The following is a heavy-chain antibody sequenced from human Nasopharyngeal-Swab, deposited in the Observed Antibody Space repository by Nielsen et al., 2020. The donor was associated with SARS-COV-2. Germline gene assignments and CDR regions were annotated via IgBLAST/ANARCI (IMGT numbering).Heavy chain of an antibody. D-gene: IGHD1-1*01. V-gene: IGHV3-30*03. CDR3: ARNHNGLS. CDR1: GFTLSSSG. Sequence: AGSLRLSCAASGFTLSSSGMHCVRQAPGKGLEWVAVISYDGSNKYYADSVKGRFTISRDNSKNTLYLQMNSPRAEDTAVYYCARNHNGLSWVQGTLVTVSS. CDR2: ISYDGSNK. J-gene: IGHJ4*02.